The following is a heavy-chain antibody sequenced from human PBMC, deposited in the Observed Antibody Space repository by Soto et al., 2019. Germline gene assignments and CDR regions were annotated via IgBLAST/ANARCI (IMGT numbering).Heavy chain of an antibody. V-gene: IGHV1-8*02. J-gene: IGHJ5*02. Sequence: QVQLVQSGAEVRKSGASVKVSGKASGYTFSGFDIHWVRQATGQGLEWMGWVSPNSGNTGYAQRFQGRLTMTRDTSKSTAYMEIKSLTSEDTAMYYCARAYGAAAFDLWCKGTLVTASS. CDR1: GYTFSGFD. CDR2: VSPNSGNT. D-gene: IGHD3-10*01. CDR3: ARAYGAAAFDL.